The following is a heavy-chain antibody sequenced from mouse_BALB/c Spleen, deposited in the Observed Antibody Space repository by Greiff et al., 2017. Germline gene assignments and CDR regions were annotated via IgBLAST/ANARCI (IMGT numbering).Heavy chain of an antibody. V-gene: IGHV1S34*01. J-gene: IGHJ4*01. CDR3: AREEGMITYAMDY. Sequence: LVKTGASVKISCKASGYSFTGYYMHWVKQSHGKSLEWIGYISCYNGATSYNQKFKGKATFTVDTSSSTAYMQFNSLTSEDSAVYYCAREEGMITYAMDYWGQGTSVTVSS. CDR2: ISCYNGAT. CDR1: GYSFTGYY. D-gene: IGHD2-4*01.